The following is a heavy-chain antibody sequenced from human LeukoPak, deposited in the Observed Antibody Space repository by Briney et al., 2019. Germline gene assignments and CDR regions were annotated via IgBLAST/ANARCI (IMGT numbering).Heavy chain of an antibody. Sequence: GESLKISCKASGYSFTTFWIGWVRQMPGKGLEWMGVIYPGDSETKNSPSFQGQVTMSADKSISTAYLQWSSLKASDTAIYYCARLGLGSGSSCDYWGQGTLVIVSS. CDR2: IYPGDSET. V-gene: IGHV5-51*01. CDR1: GYSFTTFW. D-gene: IGHD3-10*01. J-gene: IGHJ4*02. CDR3: ARLGLGSGSSCDY.